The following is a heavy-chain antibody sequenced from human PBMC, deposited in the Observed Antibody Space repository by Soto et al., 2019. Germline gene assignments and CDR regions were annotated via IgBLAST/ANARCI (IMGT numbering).Heavy chain of an antibody. J-gene: IGHJ5*02. Sequence: SETLSLTCAVSGYSISSGYYWGWIRQPPGKVLEWLGSIYHSGSTYYNPSLTSRVTISVDTSKNQFSLKLSSVTAAETAVYYCARDNLYYYDSSGYPFGPWSQGTLVTVS. CDR2: IYHSGST. CDR1: GYSISSGYY. V-gene: IGHV4-38-2*01. D-gene: IGHD3-22*01. CDR3: ARDNLYYYDSSGYPFGP.